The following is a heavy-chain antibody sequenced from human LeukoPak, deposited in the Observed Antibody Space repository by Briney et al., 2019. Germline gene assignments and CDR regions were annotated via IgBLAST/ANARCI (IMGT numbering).Heavy chain of an antibody. V-gene: IGHV4-59*01. D-gene: IGHD6-13*01. J-gene: IGHJ6*04. CDR2: IYYSGST. Sequence: SETLSLTCTVSGGSISSYYWSWIRQPPGKGLEWIGYIYYSGSTNYNPSLKSRVTISVDTSKNQFSLKLSSVTAADTAVYYCARGWYSSSWYGGMDVWGKGTTVTVSS. CDR1: GGSISSYY. CDR3: ARGWYSSSWYGGMDV.